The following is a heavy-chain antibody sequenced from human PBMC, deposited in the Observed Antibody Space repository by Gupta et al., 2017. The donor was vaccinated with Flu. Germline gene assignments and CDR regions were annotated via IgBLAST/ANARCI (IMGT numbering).Heavy chain of an antibody. V-gene: IGHV1-46*01. D-gene: IGHD6-19*01. CDR1: GYSFTGDY. CDR3: ARDYNSGWYVASY. Sequence: QVQLVQSGAEVKKPGASVRVSCKASGYSFTGDYIHWVRQAPGHGLEWMGMINPSGGSTTYAQKFQGRVTMTRDTSTSTVYMELSSLRSEDTAVYYCARDYNSGWYVASYWGQGTLVTVSS. CDR2: INPSGGST. J-gene: IGHJ4*02.